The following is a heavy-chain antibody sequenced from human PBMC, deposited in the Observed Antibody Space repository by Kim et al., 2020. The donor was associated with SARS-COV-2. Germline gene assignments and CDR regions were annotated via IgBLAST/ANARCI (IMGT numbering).Heavy chain of an antibody. J-gene: IGHJ2*01. Sequence: GGSLRLSCAASGFTFSSYAMHWVRQAPGKGLEYVSAISSNGGSTYYANSVKGRFTISRDNSKNTLYLQMGSLRAEDMAVYYCARGPVYDILTGDWYFDLWGRGTLVTVSS. D-gene: IGHD3-9*01. V-gene: IGHV3-64*01. CDR1: GFTFSSYA. CDR2: ISSNGGST. CDR3: ARGPVYDILTGDWYFDL.